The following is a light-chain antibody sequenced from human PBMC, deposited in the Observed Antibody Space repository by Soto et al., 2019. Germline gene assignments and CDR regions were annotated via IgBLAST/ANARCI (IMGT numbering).Light chain of an antibody. J-gene: IGKJ1*01. CDR1: QSVSSN. V-gene: IGKV3-15*01. CDR2: AAS. CDR3: QQYKNWPLA. Sequence: EIVMTQSPATLSVSLGERATLSCRASQSVSSNLAWYQQRPGQTPRLLIYAASTRATGIPARFSGSGSGTEFTLTISSLESEDFAVYYCQQYKNWPLAFGQGTKVEIK.